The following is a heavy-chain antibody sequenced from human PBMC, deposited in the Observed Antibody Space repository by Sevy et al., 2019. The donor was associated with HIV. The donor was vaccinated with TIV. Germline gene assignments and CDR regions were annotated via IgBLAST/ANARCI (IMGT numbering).Heavy chain of an antibody. J-gene: IGHJ4*02. CDR3: AIDRVTVFGVVVTFDS. CDR1: GFTFDSYA. CDR2: ISGSGYAT. D-gene: IGHD3-3*01. V-gene: IGHV3-23*01. Sequence: GGSLRLSCAASGFTFDSYAMHWVRQVAGKGLEWVSTISGSGYATYYADSVKGRFIISRDTSRNTLYLQMNSLRVEDSAVYSCAIDRVTVFGVVVTFDSWGQGTLVTVSS.